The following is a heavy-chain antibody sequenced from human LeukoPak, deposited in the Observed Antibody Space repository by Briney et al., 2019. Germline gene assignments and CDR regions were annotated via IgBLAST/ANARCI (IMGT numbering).Heavy chain of an antibody. J-gene: IGHJ4*02. D-gene: IGHD3-3*01. CDR3: ARVALEWLFRYYFDY. V-gene: IGHV3-7*01. CDR2: IKQDGSEK. CDR1: GFTLSSSS. Sequence: GGSLRLSCAASGFTLSSSSMSWVRQAPGKGLEWVANIKQDGSEKYYVDSVKGRFTISRDNSKNTLYLQMNSLRAEDTAVYYCARVALEWLFRYYFDYWGQGTLVTVSS.